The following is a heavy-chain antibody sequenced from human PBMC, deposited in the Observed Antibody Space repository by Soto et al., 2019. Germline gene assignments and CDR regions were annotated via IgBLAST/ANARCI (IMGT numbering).Heavy chain of an antibody. J-gene: IGHJ5*02. CDR3: SRGRDTHKGGRT. CDR2: IHPSGDT. Sequence: QVQLQQWGAGLLKPSETLSLTCAVHIGSFSSYYCTWTRQPPGKGLEWIVEIHPSGDTDYNPSLSNRVTISLDLSKSLFSLRLTSVTAADTAVYFCSRGRDTHKGGRTWGQGNLVTVSS. CDR1: IGSFSSYY. V-gene: IGHV4-34*02. D-gene: IGHD2-2*02.